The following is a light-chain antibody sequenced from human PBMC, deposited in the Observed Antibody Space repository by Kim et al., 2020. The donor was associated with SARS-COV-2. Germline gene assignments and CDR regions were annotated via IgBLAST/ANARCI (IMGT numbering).Light chain of an antibody. Sequence: AAAGGDRLSISCVARQSMSSWLSWYQQKPGIAPKLLIYDVSRLQSGVPSMFSGSVSGTEITLTISGVPPEDFATYYCQQYSSYWTFGQGTKVDIK. CDR3: QQYSSYWT. CDR2: DVS. J-gene: IGKJ1*01. V-gene: IGKV1-5*01. CDR1: QSMSSW.